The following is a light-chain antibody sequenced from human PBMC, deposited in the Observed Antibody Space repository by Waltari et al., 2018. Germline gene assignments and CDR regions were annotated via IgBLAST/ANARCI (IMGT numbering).Light chain of an antibody. V-gene: IGLV2-23*02. CDR3: CSYAGSSTYV. CDR2: DVS. CDR1: SSDVGGYN. Sequence: QSALTQPASVSGSPGQSLTISCTGTSSDVGGYNVSWYQQHPGKAPKFVIYDVSQRPSGISNRFSGSKSGNTASLTISGLQAEDEAVYYCCSYAGSSTYVFGTGTMVTVL. J-gene: IGLJ1*01.